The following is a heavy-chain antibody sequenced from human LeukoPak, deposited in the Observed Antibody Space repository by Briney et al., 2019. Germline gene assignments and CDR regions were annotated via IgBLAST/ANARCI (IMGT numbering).Heavy chain of an antibody. Sequence: ASVKVSCKASGYTFTGYYMHWVQQAPGQGLEWMGWINPNSGSTNYAQKFQGWVTMTRDTSISTAYMELSRLRSDDTAVYYCARSRYSSGAPTFDYWGQGTLVTVSS. CDR2: INPNSGST. D-gene: IGHD6-19*01. J-gene: IGHJ4*02. V-gene: IGHV1-2*04. CDR3: ARSRYSSGAPTFDY. CDR1: GYTFTGYY.